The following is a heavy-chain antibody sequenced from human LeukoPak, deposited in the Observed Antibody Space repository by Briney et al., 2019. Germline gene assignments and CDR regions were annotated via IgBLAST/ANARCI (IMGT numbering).Heavy chain of an antibody. CDR3: ARDRFRGSCPDY. Sequence: PGGSLRLSCAASGFIFSSYWMSWVRQAPGKGLEWVANIKQDGSEKYYVDSVKGRFTISRDNAKNSLYLQMNSLRSDDTAVYYCARDRFRGSCPDYWGQGTLVTVSS. J-gene: IGHJ4*02. CDR2: IKQDGSEK. CDR1: GFIFSSYW. D-gene: IGHD2-15*01. V-gene: IGHV3-7*03.